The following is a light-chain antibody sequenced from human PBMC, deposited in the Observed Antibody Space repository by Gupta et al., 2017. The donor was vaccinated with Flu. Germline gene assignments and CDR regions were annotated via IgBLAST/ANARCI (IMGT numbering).Light chain of an antibody. J-gene: IGLJ1*01. CDR1: SSDVGAYNY. CDR2: EVN. Sequence: QSALTQPASVSGSPGQSITISCTGTSSDVGAYNYVSWYQQYPGKAPKLMMYEVNNRPSGVSNRFSGSKSGNTASLTISGLQAEDEADYYCSSYTSSSLYVFGTGTKVTVL. V-gene: IGLV2-14*01. CDR3: SSYTSSSLYV.